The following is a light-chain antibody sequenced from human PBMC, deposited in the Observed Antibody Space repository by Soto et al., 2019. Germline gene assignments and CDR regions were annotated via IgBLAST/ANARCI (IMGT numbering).Light chain of an antibody. CDR1: NIGSKS. V-gene: IGLV3-21*02. J-gene: IGLJ2*01. Sequence: SYELTQPPSVSVAPGQTARITCGGTNIGSKSVHWYQQKPGQAPVLVVYDDSGRPSGIPERFSGSNSGNTATLTISRVEAGDEADYYCQVWDSSSDHRGVFGGGTKLTVL. CDR2: DDS. CDR3: QVWDSSSDHRGV.